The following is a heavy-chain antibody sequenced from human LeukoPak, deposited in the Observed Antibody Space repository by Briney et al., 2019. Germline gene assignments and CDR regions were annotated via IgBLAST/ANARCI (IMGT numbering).Heavy chain of an antibody. CDR3: AKAWSKVGATQCLDY. Sequence: PGGSLRLSCAASGFTFSSYGMHWVRQAPGKGLEWVAVISYDGSNKYYADSVKGRFTISRDNSKNTLYLQMNSLRAEDTAVYYCAKAWSKVGATQCLDYWGQGTLVTVSS. D-gene: IGHD1-26*01. CDR2: ISYDGSNK. J-gene: IGHJ4*02. V-gene: IGHV3-30*18. CDR1: GFTFSSYG.